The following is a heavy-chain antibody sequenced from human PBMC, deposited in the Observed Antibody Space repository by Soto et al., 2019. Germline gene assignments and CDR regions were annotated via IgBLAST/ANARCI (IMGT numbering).Heavy chain of an antibody. D-gene: IGHD1-20*01. Sequence: QVQLVQSGAEVKKPGSSVKVSCKASGGTFSSYAISWVRQAPGQGLEWMGGIIPIFGTANYAQKFQGRVTITADESTSTAYMELSSLRSEDTAVYYCPRDRYNWNKPNYYYGMDVWGQGTTVTVSS. CDR3: PRDRYNWNKPNYYYGMDV. CDR1: GGTFSSYA. CDR2: IIPIFGTA. V-gene: IGHV1-69*01. J-gene: IGHJ6*02.